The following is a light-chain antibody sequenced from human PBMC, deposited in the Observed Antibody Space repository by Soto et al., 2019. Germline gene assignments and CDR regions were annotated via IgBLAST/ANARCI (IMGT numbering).Light chain of an antibody. Sequence: QSALTQPPSASGSPGQSVTISCTGTSSDLGRNNYVSWYQQHPGKAPKLMIYEVSKRPSGVPDRFSGSKSGNTASLTVSGLQAEDEADYYCSSFAGSNNLVFGGGTQLTVL. CDR2: EVS. J-gene: IGLJ3*02. CDR3: SSFAGSNNLV. CDR1: SSDLGRNNY. V-gene: IGLV2-8*01.